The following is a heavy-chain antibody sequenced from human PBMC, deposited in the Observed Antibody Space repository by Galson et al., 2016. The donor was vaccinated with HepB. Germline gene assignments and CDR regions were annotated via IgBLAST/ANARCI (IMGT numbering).Heavy chain of an antibody. CDR2: ISADGGIK. D-gene: IGHD3/OR15-3a*01. V-gene: IGHV3-30*04. Sequence: SLRLSCATSGFTFSSYGLHWARQAPGMGLEWLAFISADGGIKYHADSVKGRFTISRDNYKSTVYLQMSRLRPEDTAVYYCVREAPGLWVDYWGQGTLVTVSS. CDR3: VREAPGLWVDY. J-gene: IGHJ4*02. CDR1: GFTFSSYG.